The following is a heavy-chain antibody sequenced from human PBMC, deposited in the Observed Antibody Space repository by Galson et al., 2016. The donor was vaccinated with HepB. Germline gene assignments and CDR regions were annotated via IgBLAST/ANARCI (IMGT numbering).Heavy chain of an antibody. CDR3: ARDTAYYYGMDV. J-gene: IGHJ6*02. D-gene: IGHD2-21*01. V-gene: IGHV1-18*01. Sequence: SVKVSCKASGYTFGNYGINWVRQAPGQGLEWMGWINGYSGDTQLAQNLQGRATMTIDTSTNTAYMDLRGLRSDDTAVYYSARDTAYYYGMDVWGQGTTVTVSS. CDR2: INGYSGDT. CDR1: GYTFGNYG.